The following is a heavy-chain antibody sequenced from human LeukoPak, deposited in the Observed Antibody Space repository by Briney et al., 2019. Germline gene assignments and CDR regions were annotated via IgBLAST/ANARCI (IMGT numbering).Heavy chain of an antibody. D-gene: IGHD3-9*01. CDR1: GGSISSYY. CDR3: ARTLSQLTNFDY. J-gene: IGHJ4*02. CDR2: IYYSGGT. V-gene: IGHV4-59*01. Sequence: SETLSLTCTVSGGSISSYYWSWIRQPPGKGLEWIGYIYYSGGTNYNPSLKSRVTISVDTSKNQFSLKLSSVTAADTAVYYCARTLSQLTNFDYWGQGTLVTVSS.